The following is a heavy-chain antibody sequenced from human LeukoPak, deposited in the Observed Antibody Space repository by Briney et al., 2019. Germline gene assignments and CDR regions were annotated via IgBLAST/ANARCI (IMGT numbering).Heavy chain of an antibody. CDR2: IKQDGSEK. V-gene: IGHV3-7*01. D-gene: IGHD4-17*01. CDR3: ARAGGSTVSHSDY. J-gene: IGHJ4*02. Sequence: GGSLRLSCAASGFTFSSYWMNWVRQAPGKGLEWVANIKQDGSEKYYVDSVKGRFTISRDNAKNSLYLQMNSLRAEDTAVYYCARAGGSTVSHSDYWGQGTLVTVSP. CDR1: GFTFSSYW.